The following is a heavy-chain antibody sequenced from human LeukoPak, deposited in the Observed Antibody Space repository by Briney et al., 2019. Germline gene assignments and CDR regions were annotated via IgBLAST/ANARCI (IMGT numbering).Heavy chain of an antibody. V-gene: IGHV3-48*03. Sequence: GGSLRLSCAASGFTFSSYEMNWVRQAPGKGLEWVSYISSSGSTIYYADSVKGRFTISRDNAKNSLYLQMNSLRAEDTAVYYCARDSLNYYFDYWGQGTLVTVSS. CDR2: ISSSGSTI. J-gene: IGHJ4*02. CDR3: ARDSLNYYFDY. CDR1: GFTFSSYE.